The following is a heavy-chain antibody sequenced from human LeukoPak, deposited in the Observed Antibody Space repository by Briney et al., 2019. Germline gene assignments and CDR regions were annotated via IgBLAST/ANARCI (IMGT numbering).Heavy chain of an antibody. J-gene: IGHJ4*02. D-gene: IGHD2-2*02. Sequence: SETLSHTCTVSGGSISSGSYYWSWIRQPAGKGLEWIGRIYTSGSTNYNPSLKSRVTISVDTSKNQFSLKLSSVTAADTAVYYCARDHVGYCSSTSCYKGGFDYWGQGTLVTVSS. CDR3: ARDHVGYCSSTSCYKGGFDY. V-gene: IGHV4-61*02. CDR2: IYTSGST. CDR1: GGSISSGSYY.